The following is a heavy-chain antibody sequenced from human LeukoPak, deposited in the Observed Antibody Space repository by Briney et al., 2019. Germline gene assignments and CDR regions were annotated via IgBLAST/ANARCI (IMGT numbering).Heavy chain of an antibody. D-gene: IGHD3/OR15-3a*01. CDR2: IYSTGRV. J-gene: IGHJ4*02. V-gene: IGHV4-61*02. CDR1: GVSITSGTYY. CDR3: ARQTGSGLFILP. Sequence: PSETLSLTCTVSGVSITSGTYYWTWIRQPAGKGLEWIGRIYSTGRVNYNPSLKSRVTMLLDTSKNHISLKLTSVTAADTAVYYCARQTGSGLFILPGGQGTLVTVSS.